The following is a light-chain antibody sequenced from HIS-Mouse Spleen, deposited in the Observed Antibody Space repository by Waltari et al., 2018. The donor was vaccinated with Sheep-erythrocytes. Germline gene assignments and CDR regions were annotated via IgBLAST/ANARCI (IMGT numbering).Light chain of an antibody. J-gene: IGKJ2*01. V-gene: IGKV1-9*01. CDR1: QGISRY. CDR2: AAA. CDR3: QQLNSYPHT. Sequence: DIQLTQSPSFLSASVGDRVTITCRASQGISRYLAWYQQKPGKAPKLLIYAAATLKSGVPSRFSGSGSGTEFTLTISSLQPEDFATYYCQQLNSYPHTFGQGTKLEIK.